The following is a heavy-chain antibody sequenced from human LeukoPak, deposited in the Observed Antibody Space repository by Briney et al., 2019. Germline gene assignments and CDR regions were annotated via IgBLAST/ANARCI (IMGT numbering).Heavy chain of an antibody. Sequence: SETLSLTCAVYGGSFSGYYWSWIRQPPGKGLEWIGSIYHSGSTYYNPSLKSRVTISVDTSKNQFSLKLSSVTAADTAVYYCARQGYDYRYFDYWGQGTLVTVSS. D-gene: IGHD5-12*01. CDR2: IYHSGST. J-gene: IGHJ4*02. CDR3: ARQGYDYRYFDY. V-gene: IGHV4-34*01. CDR1: GGSFSGYY.